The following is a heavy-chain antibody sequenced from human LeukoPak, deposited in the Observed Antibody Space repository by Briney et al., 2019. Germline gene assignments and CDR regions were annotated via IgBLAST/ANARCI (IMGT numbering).Heavy chain of an antibody. CDR2: INPNSGGT. Sequence: DSVSVSCKASGYTFTGYYMHWVIQAPRQRREWMGRINPNSGGTNYAQKFQGRVTMNSDTSISTAYMELNRLRSDDTAVYCCAPGPGWFDPWGQGTLVTVSS. CDR1: GYTFTGYY. CDR3: APGPGWFDP. J-gene: IGHJ5*02. D-gene: IGHD7-27*01. V-gene: IGHV1-2*06.